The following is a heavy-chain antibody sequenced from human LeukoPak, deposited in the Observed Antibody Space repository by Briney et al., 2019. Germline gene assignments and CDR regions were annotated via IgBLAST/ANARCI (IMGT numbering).Heavy chain of an antibody. CDR1: GFTFSSND. V-gene: IGHV3-48*02. CDR2: IRSSGSTM. CDR3: ARDPEALDY. J-gene: IGHJ4*02. Sequence: GGSLRLSCAASGFTFSSNDMNWVRQAPGKGLEWVSYIRSSGSTMYYADSVKGRFTISRDTAKNSLYLQMSSLRDEDTAVYYCARDPEALDYWGQGTLVTVSS.